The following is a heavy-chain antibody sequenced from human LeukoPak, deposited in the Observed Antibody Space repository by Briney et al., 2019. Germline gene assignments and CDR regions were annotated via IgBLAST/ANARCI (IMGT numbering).Heavy chain of an antibody. CDR3: ARDRLHYDSLTGYPAD. CDR2: IYSGGST. D-gene: IGHD3-9*01. CDR1: GFTVSSNY. J-gene: IGHJ4*02. Sequence: GGSLRLSCADSGFTVSSNYMRWVRQAPGKGLEWVSVIYSGGSTHYADSVKGRFSISRDNPKNTLYLQMNSLRAEDTAVYYCARDRLHYDSLTGYPADWGQGTLVIVSS. V-gene: IGHV3-66*01.